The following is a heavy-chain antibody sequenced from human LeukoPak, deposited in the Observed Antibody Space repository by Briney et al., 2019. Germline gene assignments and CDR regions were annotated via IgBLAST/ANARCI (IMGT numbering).Heavy chain of an antibody. CDR2: IYYSGST. D-gene: IGHD6-13*01. J-gene: IGHJ6*03. CDR1: GGSISSYY. CDR3: ARGNSNYYYYYMDV. Sequence: SETLSLTCTASGGSISSYYWGWIRQPPGKGLEWIGYIYYSGSTNYNPSLKSRVTISVDTSKNQFSLNLSSVTATDTAVYYCARGNSNYYYYYMDVWGKGTTVTVSS. V-gene: IGHV4-59*01.